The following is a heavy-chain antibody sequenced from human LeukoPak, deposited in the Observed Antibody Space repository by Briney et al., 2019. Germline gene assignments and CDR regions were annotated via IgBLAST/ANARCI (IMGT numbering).Heavy chain of an antibody. D-gene: IGHD3-3*01. CDR3: ARAGTDFWSNFDY. V-gene: IGHV4-4*07. J-gene: IGHJ4*02. CDR1: GGSIRSY. Sequence: SETLSLTCTVSGGSIRSYWSWIRQPAGKGLEWIGRIYGSGSTDYNPSLKSRVTISVDTSKNQFSLKLSSVTAADTAVYYCARAGTDFWSNFDYWGQGTLVTVSS. CDR2: IYGSGST.